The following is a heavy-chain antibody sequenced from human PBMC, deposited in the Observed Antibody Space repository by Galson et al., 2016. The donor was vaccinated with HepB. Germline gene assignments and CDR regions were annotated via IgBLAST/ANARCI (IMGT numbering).Heavy chain of an antibody. Sequence: SLRLSCAASGFAFSVYGMTWVRQAPRKGLEWVAAISTSGGSTDYADSVKGRFTISRDNSKNMLYLQMNSLRVEDTALYYCAKGTTRLGDNWGQGILVTVS. CDR2: ISTSGGST. J-gene: IGHJ4*02. CDR1: GFAFSVYG. V-gene: IGHV3-23*01. D-gene: IGHD4-11*01. CDR3: AKGTTRLGDN.